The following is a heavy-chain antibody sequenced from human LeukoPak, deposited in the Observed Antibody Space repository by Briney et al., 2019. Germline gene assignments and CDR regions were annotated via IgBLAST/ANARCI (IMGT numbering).Heavy chain of an antibody. V-gene: IGHV3-74*01. CDR2: INNDGSST. D-gene: IGHD4-23*01. CDR1: GFTFSSSW. CDR3: VRGNDYGGPHY. Sequence: GGSLRLSCAASGFTFSSSWMHWVRQAPGKGLVWVSHINNDGSSTSYADSVKGRFTISRDNAKNTLYLQMNSLRADDTAVYYCVRGNDYGGPHYWGQGTLVTVSS. J-gene: IGHJ4*02.